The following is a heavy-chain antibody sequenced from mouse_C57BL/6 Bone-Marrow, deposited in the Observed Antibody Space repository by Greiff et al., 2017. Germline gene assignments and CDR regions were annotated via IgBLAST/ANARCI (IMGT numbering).Heavy chain of an antibody. CDR3: ARGPLYYDGYYAMDY. CDR1: GFSLTSYA. D-gene: IGHD2-4*01. CDR2: IWTGGGT. Sequence: VKLMESGPGLVAPSQSLSITCTVSGFSLTSYAISWVRQPPGKGLEWLGVIWTGGGTNYNSALKSRLSISKDNSKSQVFLKMNRLQTDDTARYYCARGPLYYDGYYAMDYWGQGTSVTVSS. V-gene: IGHV2-9-1*01. J-gene: IGHJ4*01.